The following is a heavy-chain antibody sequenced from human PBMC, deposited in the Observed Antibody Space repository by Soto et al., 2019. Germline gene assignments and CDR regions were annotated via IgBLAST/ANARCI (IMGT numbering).Heavy chain of an antibody. Sequence: QLQLQESGPGLVKPSETLSPTCTVSGGSISSSSYYWGWIRQPPGKGLEWIGSIYYSGSTYYNPSLKSRVTISVDTSKNQFSLKLSSVTAADTAVYYCASSYRSSTSCYLYFDYWGQGTLVTVS. J-gene: IGHJ4*02. CDR3: ASSYRSSTSCYLYFDY. CDR1: GGSISSSSYY. D-gene: IGHD2-2*01. CDR2: IYYSGST. V-gene: IGHV4-39*01.